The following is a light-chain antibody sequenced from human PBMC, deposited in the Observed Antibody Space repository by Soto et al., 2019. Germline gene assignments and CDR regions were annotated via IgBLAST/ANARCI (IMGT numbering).Light chain of an antibody. CDR1: SRDVGGYNY. V-gene: IGLV2-14*01. Sequence: QSALTQPASVSGSPGQSITISCTGTSRDVGGYNYVSWYQISPGKAPKLIIYEVSNRPSGVSDRFSGSRSGNTASLAISGLQPEDEADYYCSSYTASSTWVVVGGTKLTVL. J-gene: IGLJ3*02. CDR3: SSYTASSTWV. CDR2: EVS.